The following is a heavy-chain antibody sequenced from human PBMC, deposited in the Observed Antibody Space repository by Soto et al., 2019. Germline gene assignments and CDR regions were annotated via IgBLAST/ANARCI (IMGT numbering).Heavy chain of an antibody. Sequence: TLSITCTVSGGSIRSSDYYWTWIPQHPGKGLEFIGYIYHSGSTYYNPSLTSRLTISVDTSKDQFSLKLNSVTAADTAVYYCASASSSPHRFDPWGQGTLVTVSS. V-gene: IGHV4-31*03. J-gene: IGHJ5*02. CDR3: ASASSSPHRFDP. CDR1: GGSIRSSDYY. CDR2: IYHSGST.